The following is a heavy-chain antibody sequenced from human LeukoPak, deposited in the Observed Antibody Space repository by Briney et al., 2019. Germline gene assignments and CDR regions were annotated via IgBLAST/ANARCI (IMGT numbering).Heavy chain of an antibody. Sequence: GGSLRLSCAASGFTFSSYGMTWVRQAPGKGLEWVSAISGSGYSTYYADSVKGRFTISRDNSKNTLYLQMNSLRAEDTALYFCAQWSRYFDYWGQGTLVTVSS. J-gene: IGHJ4*02. CDR1: GFTFSSYG. V-gene: IGHV3-23*01. CDR2: ISGSGYST. CDR3: AQWSRYFDY. D-gene: IGHD1-26*01.